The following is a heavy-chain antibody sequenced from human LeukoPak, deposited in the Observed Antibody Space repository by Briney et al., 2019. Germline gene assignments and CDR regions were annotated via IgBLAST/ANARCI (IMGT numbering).Heavy chain of an antibody. V-gene: IGHV4-38-2*02. J-gene: IGHJ4*02. CDR3: ARDWGFIAAAGAADFWD. D-gene: IGHD6-25*01. CDR1: GYSISSGYY. CDR2: IYHSVSS. Sequence: SETLSLTCTVSGYSISSGYYWGCFRHPPRKGLEGMGSIYHSVSSYYNPSPNNRVTISAYTTKNQLSLMLSTLTAAATTAYYCARDWGFIAAAGAADFWDWGQGTLVTVSS.